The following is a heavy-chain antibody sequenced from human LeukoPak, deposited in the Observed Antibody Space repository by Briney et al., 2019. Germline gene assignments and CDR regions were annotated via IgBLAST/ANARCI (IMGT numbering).Heavy chain of an antibody. V-gene: IGHV4-39*01. D-gene: IGHD6-19*01. J-gene: IGHJ4*02. CDR3: VNSFPGGGWLVSGNFDY. Sequence: PSETLSLTCTVSGGSISSNNYCWGWIPPPPGKGLEWIGSIYYSGTNYYNPSLKRRATISVDTSKNQFFLKLSPVTAATTAVYYCVNSFPGGGWLVSGNFDYGGQGTRVSVSS. CDR1: GGSISSNNYC. CDR2: IYYSGTN.